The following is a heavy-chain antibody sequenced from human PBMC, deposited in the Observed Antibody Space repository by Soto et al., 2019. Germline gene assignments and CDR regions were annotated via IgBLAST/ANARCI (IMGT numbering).Heavy chain of an antibody. CDR2: IYYSGST. V-gene: IGHV4-31*03. CDR1: GCNISRGVYY. Sequence: SETLSLTCPVSGCNISRGVYYWSWIRQHPGKGLEWIGYIYYSGSTYYNPSLKSRVTISVDTSKNQFSLKLSSVTAADTAVYYCARALHDYSNYDPIYYGMDVWGQGTTVTVSS. CDR3: ARALHDYSNYDPIYYGMDV. J-gene: IGHJ6*02. D-gene: IGHD4-4*01.